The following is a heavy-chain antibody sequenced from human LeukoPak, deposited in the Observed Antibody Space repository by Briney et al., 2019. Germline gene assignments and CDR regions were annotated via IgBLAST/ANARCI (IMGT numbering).Heavy chain of an antibody. D-gene: IGHD1-26*01. Sequence: PSETLSLTCTVSGDSISSSNCYWGWIRQPPGKGLEWIGSIYFSGGTYYNASLKSRVTISVDTSKNQFSLKLSSVTAADTAVYYCARLGGSYYGDWFDPWGQGTLVTVSS. CDR2: IYFSGGT. CDR3: ARLGGSYYGDWFDP. J-gene: IGHJ5*02. V-gene: IGHV4-39*01. CDR1: GDSISSSNCY.